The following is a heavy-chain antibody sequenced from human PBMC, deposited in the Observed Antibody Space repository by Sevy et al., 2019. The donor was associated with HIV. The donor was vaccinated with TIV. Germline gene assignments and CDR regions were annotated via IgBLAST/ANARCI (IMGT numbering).Heavy chain of an antibody. J-gene: IGHJ4*02. V-gene: IGHV3-30*02. CDR3: AKDSGGRFSTSSGDFDY. CDR1: GFSFSDYG. D-gene: IGHD6-6*01. CDR2: IRYDGSNK. Sequence: GGSLRLSCAASGFSFSDYGMHWVRQAPGKGLEWVTLIRYDGSNKYYADSVKGRFTISRDNSKNTLYLQMNSLRAEDTAVYYCAKDSGGRFSTSSGDFDYWGQGTLVTVSS.